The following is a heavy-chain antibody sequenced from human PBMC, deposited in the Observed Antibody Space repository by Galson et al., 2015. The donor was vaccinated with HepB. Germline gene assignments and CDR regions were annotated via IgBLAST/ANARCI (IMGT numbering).Heavy chain of an antibody. D-gene: IGHD3-10*01. V-gene: IGHV1-2*02. J-gene: IGHJ6*02. CDR1: GYTFTGYY. CDR3: ARDSPMVRGEYYYGMDV. CDR2: INPNSGGT. Sequence: SVKVSCKASGYTFTGYYMHWVRQAPGQGLEWMGWINPNSGGTNYAQKFQGRVTMTRDTSISTAYMELSRLRSDDTAVYYCARDSPMVRGEYYYGMDVWGQGTTVTVSS.